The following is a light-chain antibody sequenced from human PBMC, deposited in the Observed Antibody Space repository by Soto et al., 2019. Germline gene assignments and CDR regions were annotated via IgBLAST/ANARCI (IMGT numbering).Light chain of an antibody. Sequence: EIVMTQSPATLSVSPGERATLSCRASQIVSSNLAWYQQKPGQAPRLLICGASTRATGIPARFSGGGSGTEFTLTISSLQSEDFAVYYCQQYNNWPRTFGQGTKVDIK. CDR2: GAS. V-gene: IGKV3-15*01. CDR3: QQYNNWPRT. CDR1: QIVSSN. J-gene: IGKJ1*01.